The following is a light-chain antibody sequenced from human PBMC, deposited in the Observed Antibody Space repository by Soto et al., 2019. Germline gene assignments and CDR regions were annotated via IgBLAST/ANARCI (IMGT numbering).Light chain of an antibody. Sequence: QAVVTQSPSASGTPGQRVTISCSGSSSNIGSNYVYWYRQLPGTAPKLLIYSDTQRPSGVPDRFSGSKSGTSASLAISGLRSEDEADYYCSAWDGSLSGRVFGGGTKLNVL. V-gene: IGLV1-47*02. CDR3: SAWDGSLSGRV. J-gene: IGLJ2*01. CDR2: SDT. CDR1: SSNIGSNY.